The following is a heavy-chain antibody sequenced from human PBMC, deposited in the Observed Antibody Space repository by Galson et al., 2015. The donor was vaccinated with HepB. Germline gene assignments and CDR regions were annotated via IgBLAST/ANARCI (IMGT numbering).Heavy chain of an antibody. CDR3: AKDALRDSSGWDLEY. J-gene: IGHJ4*02. V-gene: IGHV3-30*18. D-gene: IGHD6-19*01. CDR2: ISYDGSNK. Sequence: SLRLSCAASGFTFSSYGMHWVRQAPGKGLEWVAVISYDGSNKYYADSVKGRFTISRDNSKNTLYLQMNSLRAEDTAVYYCAKDALRDSSGWDLEYWGQGTLVTVSS. CDR1: GFTFSSYG.